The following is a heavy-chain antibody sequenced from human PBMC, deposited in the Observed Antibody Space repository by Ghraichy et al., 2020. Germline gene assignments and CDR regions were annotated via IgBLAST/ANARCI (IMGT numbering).Heavy chain of an antibody. V-gene: IGHV1-2*04. CDR2: INPNSGGT. CDR3: ASCVLLGTSCRYYGMDV. CDR1: GYTFTGYY. Sequence: ASVKVSCKASGYTFTGYYMHWVRQAPGQGLEWMGWINPNSGGTNYAQKFQGWVTMTRDTSISTAYMELSRLRSDDTAVYYCASCVLLGTSCRYYGMDVWGQGTTVTVSS. J-gene: IGHJ6*02. D-gene: IGHD2-2*01.